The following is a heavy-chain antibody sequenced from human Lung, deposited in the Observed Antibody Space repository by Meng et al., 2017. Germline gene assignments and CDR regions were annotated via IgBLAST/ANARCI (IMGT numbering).Heavy chain of an antibody. V-gene: IGHV1-18*01. CDR2: ISAYNGNT. CDR1: GYTFTSYG. J-gene: IGHJ4*02. Sequence: VQLVQPGAEVKNPAASVTLSCKASGYTFTSYGITWVRQAPGQGLEWMGGISAYNGNTNYAQKLQGRVTMTTDTSTSTAYMELRSLRSDDTAVYYCARLGLQTTGLNDCWGQGTLVTVSS. CDR3: ARLGLQTTGLNDC. D-gene: IGHD3-9*01.